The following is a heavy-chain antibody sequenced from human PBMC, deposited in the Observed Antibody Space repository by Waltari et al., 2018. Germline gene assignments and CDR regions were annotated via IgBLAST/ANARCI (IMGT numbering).Heavy chain of an antibody. CDR1: GGSFSGYY. Sequence: QVQLQQWGAGLLKPSETLSLTCAVYGGSFSGYYWSWIRQPPGKGLEWIGEINHSGSTTYNPSRKSRVTISVDTSKNQFSLKLSSVTAADTAVYYCARGGYSDFDYWGQGTLVTVSS. J-gene: IGHJ4*02. CDR3: ARGGYSDFDY. D-gene: IGHD6-13*01. V-gene: IGHV4-34*01. CDR2: INHSGST.